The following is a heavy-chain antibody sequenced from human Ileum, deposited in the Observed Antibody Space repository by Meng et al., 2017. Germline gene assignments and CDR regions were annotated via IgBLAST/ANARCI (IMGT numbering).Heavy chain of an antibody. J-gene: IGHJ4*02. CDR1: GYTFTSNG. V-gene: IGHV1-18*01. D-gene: IGHD4-11*01. CDR2: ISGYNGDT. CDR3: AKDYYSDYVYDY. Sequence: ASVKVSCKASGYTFTSNGIGWVRQAPGQGLEWMGWISGYNGDTNYAQKFQGRVSMTTDTSTSTAYMELRSLISDDTAVYYCAKDYYSDYVYDYWGQGTLVNVSS.